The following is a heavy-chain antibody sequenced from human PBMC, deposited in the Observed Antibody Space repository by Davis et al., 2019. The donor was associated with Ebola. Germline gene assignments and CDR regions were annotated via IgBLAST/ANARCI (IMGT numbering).Heavy chain of an antibody. CDR3: AKDYRGRRYFDL. D-gene: IGHD1-14*01. J-gene: IGHJ2*01. CDR2: ISWNSGSI. Sequence: SLKISRTASGFTFDDYAMHWVRQAPGKGLEWVSGISWNSGSIGYADSVKGRFTISRDNAKNSLYLQMNSLRAEDTALYYCAKDYRGRRYFDLWGRGTLVTVSS. CDR1: GFTFDDYA. V-gene: IGHV3-9*01.